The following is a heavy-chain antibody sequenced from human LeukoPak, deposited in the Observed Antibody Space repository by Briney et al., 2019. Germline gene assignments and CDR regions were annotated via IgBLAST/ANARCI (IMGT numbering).Heavy chain of an antibody. Sequence: QSGGSLRLSCAASGFTFDDYAMHWVRQAPGKGLEWVSLISGDGGGTYYADSAKGRFTISRDNSKNSLYLQMNSLRTEDTALYYCSKEAYCGGDCHSGAFDIWGQGTMVTVSS. CDR1: GFTFDDYA. CDR2: ISGDGGGT. CDR3: SKEAYCGGDCHSGAFDI. J-gene: IGHJ3*02. V-gene: IGHV3-43*02. D-gene: IGHD2-21*02.